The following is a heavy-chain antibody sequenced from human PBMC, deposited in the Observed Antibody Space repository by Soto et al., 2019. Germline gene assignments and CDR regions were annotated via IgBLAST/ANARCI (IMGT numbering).Heavy chain of an antibody. J-gene: IGHJ4*02. CDR3: ARKAAGTKANDC. CDR2: IYWDDTK. Sequence: HGLDLEWLAVIYWDDTKNYSPSLQSRLTITKDTSKNQVVLTMTNMDPVDTATYYCARKAAGTKANDCWGQGTLVTVSS. V-gene: IGHV2-5*02. D-gene: IGHD3-10*01.